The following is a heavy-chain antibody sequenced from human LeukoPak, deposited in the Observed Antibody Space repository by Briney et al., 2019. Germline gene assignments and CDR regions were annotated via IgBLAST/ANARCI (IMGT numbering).Heavy chain of an antibody. V-gene: IGHV4-59*08. J-gene: IGHJ3*02. CDR3: ARSRYSGSYYAGAFDI. CDR2: IYYSGST. CDR1: DGSISSYY. Sequence: SETLSLTCTVSDGSISSYYWSWIRQPPGKGLEWIGYIYYSGSTNYNPSLKSRVTISVDTSKNQFSLKLSSVTAADTAVYYCARSRYSGSYYAGAFDIWGQGTMVTVSS. D-gene: IGHD1-26*01.